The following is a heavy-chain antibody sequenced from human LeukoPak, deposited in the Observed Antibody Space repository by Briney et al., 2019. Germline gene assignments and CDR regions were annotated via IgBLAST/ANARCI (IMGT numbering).Heavy chain of an antibody. CDR1: GYTFTGYY. J-gene: IGHJ3*02. V-gene: IGHV1-2*02. D-gene: IGHD4/OR15-4a*01. Sequence: GASVKVSCKASGYTFTGYYMHWVRQAPGQGLEWMGWINPNSGGTNYAQKFQGRVTMTRDTSISTAYMELSRLRSDDTAVYYCARECSSLNAFDIWRQGTMVTVSS. CDR2: INPNSGGT. CDR3: ARECSSLNAFDI.